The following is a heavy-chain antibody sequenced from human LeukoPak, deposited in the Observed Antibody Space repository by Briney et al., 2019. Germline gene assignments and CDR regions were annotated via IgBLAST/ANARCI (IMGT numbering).Heavy chain of an antibody. V-gene: IGHV3-15*01. CDR2: IKSKTDGGTT. CDR3: TTSRVLSGYSYS. J-gene: IGHJ4*02. D-gene: IGHD3-22*01. Sequence: GGSLRLSCVASGFSFSDDFMSWVRQAPGKGLDWVGRIKSKTDGGTTDYAAPVKGRFTISRDDSKNTLYLQMNSLKTEDTAVYYCTTSRVLSGYSYSWGQGTLVTVSS. CDR1: GFSFSDDF.